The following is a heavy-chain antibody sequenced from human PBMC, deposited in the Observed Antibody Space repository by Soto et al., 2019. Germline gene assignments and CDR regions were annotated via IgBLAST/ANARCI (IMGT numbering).Heavy chain of an antibody. D-gene: IGHD2-15*01. Sequence: GGSLRLSCAAYGFSFDSYWMHWVRQAPGKGLVWVSRINSDGSSTSYADSVKGRFTISRDNAKNTLYLQMNSLRAEDTAVYYCVRTYLVVAAATLKDYCGHGTLVTVSS. J-gene: IGHJ4*01. CDR3: VRTYLVVAAATLKDY. CDR2: INSDGSST. CDR1: GFSFDSYW. V-gene: IGHV3-74*01.